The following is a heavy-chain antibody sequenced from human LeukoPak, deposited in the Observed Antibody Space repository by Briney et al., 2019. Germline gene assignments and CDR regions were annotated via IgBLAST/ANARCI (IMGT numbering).Heavy chain of an antibody. CDR2: SSEGWGTT. J-gene: IGHJ6*02. Sequence: GGSLRLSCSAAGFAFSTYDMHWVRKAQGKGLQRVSYSSEGWGTTYCADSVKGRFTICRDNGQNALYLQLTSMRVEDTAVYYCARDRDSDGLDVWGQGTTVIVSS. V-gene: IGHV3-48*03. CDR3: ARDRDSDGLDV. D-gene: IGHD2-15*01. CDR1: GFAFSTYD.